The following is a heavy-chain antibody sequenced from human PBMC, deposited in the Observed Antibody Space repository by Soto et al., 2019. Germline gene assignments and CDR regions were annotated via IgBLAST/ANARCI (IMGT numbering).Heavy chain of an antibody. Sequence: QITLKESGPTLVKPTQTLTLTCTFSGFSLSTSGVAVGWIRQPTGKALEWLALIYWDDDKRYSPSLKSRLTITKDTSKNQVVLTMTNMDPVDTATYSCAHTLDTAMVHAFDIWGQGTMVTVSS. CDR2: IYWDDDK. V-gene: IGHV2-5*02. CDR3: AHTLDTAMVHAFDI. CDR1: GFSLSTSGVA. J-gene: IGHJ3*02. D-gene: IGHD5-18*01.